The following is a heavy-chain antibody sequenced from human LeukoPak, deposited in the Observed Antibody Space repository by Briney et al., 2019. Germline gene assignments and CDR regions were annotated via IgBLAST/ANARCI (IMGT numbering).Heavy chain of an antibody. Sequence: GGSLRLSCAASGFTFSSYEMNWVRQAPGKGLEWVSYISSSGSTIYYADSVKGRFTISRDNAKNSLYLQMNSLRAEDTAVYYCARGPHEGLPYYYYYMDVWGKGTTVTVSS. CDR2: ISSSGSTI. J-gene: IGHJ6*03. CDR3: ARGPHEGLPYYYYYMDV. V-gene: IGHV3-48*03. CDR1: GFTFSSYE. D-gene: IGHD5-12*01.